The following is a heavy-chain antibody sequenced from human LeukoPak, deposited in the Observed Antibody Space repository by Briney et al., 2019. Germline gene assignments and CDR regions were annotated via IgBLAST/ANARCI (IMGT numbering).Heavy chain of an antibody. J-gene: IGHJ4*02. V-gene: IGHV3-74*01. CDR3: ARDNTYMFDY. Sequence: GGSLRLSCAASGFSFSSYWVYWVRQAPGKGLVWVAHINTDGRTTTYADSVKGRFTVARDNAKNTLYLEMNRLRAEDTAVYYCARDNTYMFDYWGQGTQVTVSS. CDR1: GFSFSSYW. D-gene: IGHD2-2*02. CDR2: INTDGRTT.